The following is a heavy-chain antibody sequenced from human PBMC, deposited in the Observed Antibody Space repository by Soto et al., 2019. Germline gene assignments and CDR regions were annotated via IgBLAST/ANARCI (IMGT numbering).Heavy chain of an antibody. J-gene: IGHJ5*02. V-gene: IGHV4-59*08. Sequence: PSETLSLTCTVSGGSISSYYWSWIRQPPGKGLEWIGYIYYSGSTNYNPSLKSRVTISVDTSKNQFSLKLSSVTAADTAVYYCARLLYGSGSWFAPWGQGTLVTVSS. CDR3: ARLLYGSGSWFAP. D-gene: IGHD3-10*01. CDR2: IYYSGST. CDR1: GGSISSYY.